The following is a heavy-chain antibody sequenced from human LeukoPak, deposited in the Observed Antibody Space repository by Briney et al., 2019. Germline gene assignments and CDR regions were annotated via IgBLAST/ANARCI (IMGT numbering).Heavy chain of an antibody. CDR2: IYYSGST. J-gene: IGHJ6*02. Sequence: PSETLSLTCTVSGGSISNYYWSWIRQPPGEGLEWIGYIYYSGSTNYNPSLKSRVTISVDTSKNQFSLKLSSVTAADTAVYYCARENSGYNYYGMDVWGQGTTVTVSS. D-gene: IGHD1-26*01. V-gene: IGHV4-59*01. CDR1: GGSISNYY. CDR3: ARENSGYNYYGMDV.